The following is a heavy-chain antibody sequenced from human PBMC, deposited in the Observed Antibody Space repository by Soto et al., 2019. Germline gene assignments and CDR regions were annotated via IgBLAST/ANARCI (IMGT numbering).Heavy chain of an antibody. D-gene: IGHD5-12*01. CDR1: GFTFDNHG. V-gene: IGHV3-23*01. Sequence: GSLRLSCAASGFTFDNHGMSWVRQAPGKRLEWGSGISASGGTTFYADSVKGRFAISRDNSRNTVSLHMSGLRAEDTALYYCARVIYTGYDFPNDYWGQGTQVTVSS. CDR3: ARVIYTGYDFPNDY. J-gene: IGHJ4*02. CDR2: ISASGGTT.